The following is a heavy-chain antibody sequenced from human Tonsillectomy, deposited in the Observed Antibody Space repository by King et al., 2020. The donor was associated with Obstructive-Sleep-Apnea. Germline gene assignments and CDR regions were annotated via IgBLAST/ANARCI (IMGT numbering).Heavy chain of an antibody. Sequence: VQLQESGPGLVKPSDTLSLTCSVSGDSMSPSYWNWIRQPPGSRLEWIGHISYAGDTNYNPSLKGRVTMSIDMSKDQFSLKLTSVTAADSALYFCARGGMYITVAGRLDLWGQGTVVTVSS. CDR1: GDSMSPSY. D-gene: IGHD6-19*01. CDR2: ISYAGDT. V-gene: IGHV4-59*07. CDR3: ARGGMYITVAGRLDL. J-gene: IGHJ4*02.